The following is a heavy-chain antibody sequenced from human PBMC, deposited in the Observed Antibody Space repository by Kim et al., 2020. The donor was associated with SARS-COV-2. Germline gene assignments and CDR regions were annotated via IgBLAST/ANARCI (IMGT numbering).Heavy chain of an antibody. V-gene: IGHV6-1*01. J-gene: IGHJ6*02. CDR2: SQWFN. Sequence: SQWFNDYAASVKRRITISPDTSKNQFSLQLNSVTPDDAAVYYCAEGYGMHVWGQGTTVTVSS. CDR3: AEGYGMHV.